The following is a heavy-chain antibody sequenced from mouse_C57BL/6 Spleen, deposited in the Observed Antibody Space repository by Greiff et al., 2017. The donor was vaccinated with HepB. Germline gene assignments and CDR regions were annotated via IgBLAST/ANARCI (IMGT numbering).Heavy chain of an antibody. V-gene: IGHV1-80*01. CDR1: GYAFSSYW. D-gene: IGHD2-1*01. CDR2: IYPGDGDT. Sequence: VQLQQSGAELVKPGASVKISCKASGYAFSSYWMNWVKQRPGKGLEWIGQIYPGDGDTNYNGKFKGKATLTADKSSSTAYMQLSSLNSEDSAVYFCARGMEIYYGNWDWFAYWGQGTLVTVSA. J-gene: IGHJ3*01. CDR3: ARGMEIYYGNWDWFAY.